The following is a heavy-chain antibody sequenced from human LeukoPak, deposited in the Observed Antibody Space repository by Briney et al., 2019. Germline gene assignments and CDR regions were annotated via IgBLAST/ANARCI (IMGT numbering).Heavy chain of an antibody. Sequence: SVKVSCKASGGTFSSYAISWVRQAPGQGLEWMGRIIPILGIANYAQKFQGRVTITADKSTSTAYMELRSLRSDDTAVYYCGRSRGEWERYFDYWGQGTLVTVSS. J-gene: IGHJ4*02. CDR3: GRSRGEWERYFDY. D-gene: IGHD1-26*01. CDR1: GGTFSSYA. V-gene: IGHV1-69*04. CDR2: IIPILGIA.